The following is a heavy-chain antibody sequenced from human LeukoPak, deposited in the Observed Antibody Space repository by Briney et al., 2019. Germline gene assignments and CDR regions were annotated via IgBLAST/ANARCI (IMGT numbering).Heavy chain of an antibody. V-gene: IGHV4-39*07. J-gene: IGHJ2*01. Sequence: PSETLSLTCTVSGDSFGSNNYYYWGWIRQPPGKGLEWIGSIYYSGSTYYNPSLKSRVTISVDTSKSQFSLNLSSVTAADTAVYYCARSYYPHGNWYFDLWGRGTLVTVSS. CDR1: GDSFGSNNYYY. CDR2: IYYSGST. CDR3: ARSYYPHGNWYFDL. D-gene: IGHD3-10*01.